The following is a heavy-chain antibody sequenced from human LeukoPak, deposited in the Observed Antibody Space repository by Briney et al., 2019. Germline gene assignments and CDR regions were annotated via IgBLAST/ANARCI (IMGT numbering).Heavy chain of an antibody. CDR2: IHYSGST. Sequence: SETLSLTCTVSGGSISNYYWSWMRQPPAKGLHWIGYIHYSGSTHYNLSLKSRVTISVDPSKNHFSLKLISVTAADTAVYYCARGTWIQLWAGNYYYYMDGWGKGTTVTISS. CDR3: ARGTWIQLWAGNYYYYMDG. V-gene: IGHV4-59*12. J-gene: IGHJ6*03. D-gene: IGHD5-18*01. CDR1: GGSISNYY.